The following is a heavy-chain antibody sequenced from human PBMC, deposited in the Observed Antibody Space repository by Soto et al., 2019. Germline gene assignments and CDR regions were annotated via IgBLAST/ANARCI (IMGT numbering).Heavy chain of an antibody. CDR2: ISYDGSNK. CDR3: ATWNLVTY. D-gene: IGHD1-1*01. J-gene: IGHJ4*02. Sequence: GGSLRLSCAASGFTFSSYGMHWVRQAPGKGLEWVAVISYDGSNKYYADSVEGRFTISRDNSKNTLYLQMNSLRAEDTAVYYCATWNLVTYWGQGTLVTVSS. CDR1: GFTFSSYG. V-gene: IGHV3-30*03.